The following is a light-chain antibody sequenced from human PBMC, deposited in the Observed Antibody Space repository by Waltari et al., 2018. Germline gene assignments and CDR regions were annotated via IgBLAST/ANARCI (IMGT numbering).Light chain of an antibody. CDR3: QKYVRLPAT. CDR1: QSVGKS. Sequence: EIVLTQSPGTLSLSPGERATLSCRASQSVGKSLAWYQQKPGQAPRLLIYDAASRATGIPDRFSGSGFGTDFSLTISRLEPEDFAVYYCQKYVRLPATFGQGTKVEIK. J-gene: IGKJ1*01. CDR2: DAA. V-gene: IGKV3-20*01.